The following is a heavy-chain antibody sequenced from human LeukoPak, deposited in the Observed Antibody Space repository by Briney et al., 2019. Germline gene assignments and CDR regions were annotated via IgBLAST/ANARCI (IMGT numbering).Heavy chain of an antibody. CDR3: ARARYSSSWYYFGY. D-gene: IGHD6-13*01. CDR1: GGSFSGYY. V-gene: IGHV4-34*01. Sequence: SETLSLTCAVYGGSFSGYYWSWIRQPPGKGLEWIGEINHSGSTNYNPSLKSRVTISVDTSKNQFSLKLSSVTAADTAVYYCARARYSSSWYYFGYWGQGTLVTVSS. CDR2: INHSGST. J-gene: IGHJ4*02.